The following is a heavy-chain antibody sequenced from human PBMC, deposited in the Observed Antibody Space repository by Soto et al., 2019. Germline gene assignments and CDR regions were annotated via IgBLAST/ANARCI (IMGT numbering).Heavy chain of an antibody. Sequence: SETQSLTCAVSGDSISKRYYWHWIRKPPGQGLEYIGSIYHSETTYYHPSLMSRVTISVDRSNNQFSLKLSSINAEDQAVYYCHRSERDPSGGYYIDCCGQGTLVNVSS. CDR1: GDSISKRYY. J-gene: IGHJ4*02. CDR2: IYHSETT. V-gene: IGHV4-38-2*01. CDR3: HRSERDPSGGYYIDC. D-gene: IGHD3-22*01.